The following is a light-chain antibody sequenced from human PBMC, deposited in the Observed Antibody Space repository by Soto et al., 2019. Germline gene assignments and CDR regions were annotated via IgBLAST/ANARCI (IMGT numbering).Light chain of an antibody. V-gene: IGKV3-11*01. Sequence: EIVLTQSPATLSLSPGERATLACRASQSVGSYLAWYQHKPGQAPRLLIHDASNRATGIPARFSGSGYGTDFTLTISSLEPEDSAVYYCQQRSNWPRGTFGQGTKLEIK. J-gene: IGKJ2*02. CDR2: DAS. CDR1: QSVGSY. CDR3: QQRSNWPRGT.